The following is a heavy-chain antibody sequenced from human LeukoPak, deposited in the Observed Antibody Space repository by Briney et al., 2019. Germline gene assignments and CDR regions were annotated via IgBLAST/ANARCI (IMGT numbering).Heavy chain of an antibody. D-gene: IGHD7-27*01. V-gene: IGHV5-51*01. CDR1: GYTFPSYW. CDR3: ARQTSMGRSGDY. CDR2: IDPSDSET. Sequence: PGEPLKIPCKAFGYTFPSYWIGWVRQMPGKGLDWMGIIDPSDSETRYTPSFQGQVTISADKSLSTAYLQWNSLKASDTAMYYCARQTSMGRSGDYWGQGTLVTVSS. J-gene: IGHJ4*02.